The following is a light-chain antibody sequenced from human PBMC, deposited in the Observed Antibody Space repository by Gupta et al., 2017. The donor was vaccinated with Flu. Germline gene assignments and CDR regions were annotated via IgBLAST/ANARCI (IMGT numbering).Light chain of an antibody. CDR2: DGS. V-gene: IGKV3-11*01. CDR1: LSISIY. Sequence: EIVLTQSPATLSLSPGERATLSCRASLSISIYLAWYQQEPGQAPRLLIFDGSNRATGIPASFSASGSGKDFTLTISSLEPEDFAVYYCQQRNVWPWTFGQGTKVEIK. CDR3: QQRNVWPWT. J-gene: IGKJ1*01.